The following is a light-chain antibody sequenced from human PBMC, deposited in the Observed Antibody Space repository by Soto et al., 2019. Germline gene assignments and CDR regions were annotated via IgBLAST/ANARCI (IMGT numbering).Light chain of an antibody. Sequence: DIQMTQSPSSLSASVGDRVTITCQASQDISNYLNWYQQKPGKAPKLLIYDASNLETGVPSRFSGSGSGTDFTFTISSLQPEHIATYYCQQYDNLPFGQGTKLEIK. CDR1: QDISNY. J-gene: IGKJ2*01. CDR2: DAS. V-gene: IGKV1-33*01. CDR3: QQYDNLP.